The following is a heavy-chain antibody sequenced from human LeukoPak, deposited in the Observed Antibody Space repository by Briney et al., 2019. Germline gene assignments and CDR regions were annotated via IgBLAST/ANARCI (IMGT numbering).Heavy chain of an antibody. J-gene: IGHJ5*02. D-gene: IGHD5-24*01. Sequence: PSETLSLTCAVYGGSFSGYYWSWIRQPPGKGLEWLGEINHSGSTNYNPSLKSRVTISVDTSKNQFSLKLSSVTAAGTAVYYCARVVYQRWLQLDWFDPWGQGTLVTVSS. CDR3: ARVVYQRWLQLDWFDP. V-gene: IGHV4-34*01. CDR2: INHSGST. CDR1: GGSFSGYY.